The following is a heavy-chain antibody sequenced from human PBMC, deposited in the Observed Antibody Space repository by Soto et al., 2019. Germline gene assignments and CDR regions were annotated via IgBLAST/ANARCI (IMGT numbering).Heavy chain of an antibody. J-gene: IGHJ4*01. D-gene: IGHD6-19*01. CDR1: GFTFSSYW. Sequence: GSLRLSCAASGFTFSSYWMSWVRQAPGKGLEWVANIKQDGSEKYYVDSVKGRFTISRDNAKNSLYLQMNSLRAEDTAVYYCARESSSGWYYFDYWGHGTLVTVSS. CDR2: IKQDGSEK. V-gene: IGHV3-7*03. CDR3: ARESSSGWYYFDY.